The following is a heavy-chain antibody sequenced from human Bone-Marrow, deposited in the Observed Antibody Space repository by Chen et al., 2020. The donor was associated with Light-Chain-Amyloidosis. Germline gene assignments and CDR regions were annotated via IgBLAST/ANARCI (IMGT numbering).Heavy chain of an antibody. CDR3: ARGSRAAGGLGSGYFDS. Sequence: DVQLVETGGGLIQPGGSLRLSCAASGFTVSSIYMNWVRQAPGKGPEWVAGIYTADGGGTHYPDSVGGRFAISSDNSKNTVYLQMNSLRVEDTAIYYCARGSRAAGGLGSGYFDSWGQGILVTVSS. D-gene: IGHD6-13*01. CDR2: IYTADGGGT. V-gene: IGHV3-53*02. CDR1: GFTVSSIY. J-gene: IGHJ4*02.